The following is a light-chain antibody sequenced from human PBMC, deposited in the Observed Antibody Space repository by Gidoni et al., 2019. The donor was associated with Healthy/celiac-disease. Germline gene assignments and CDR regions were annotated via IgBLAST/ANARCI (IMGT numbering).Light chain of an antibody. CDR2: GAS. CDR1: QSVSSSY. J-gene: IGKJ1*01. V-gene: IGKV3-20*01. Sequence: ELVLTQSPGTLSLSPGERATLSCRASQSVSSSYLAWYQQKPGQAPRLLIYGASSRATGIPDRFSGSGSGTDFTLTISRLEPEDFAVYYCQKYSSAPPWTFGRGTKVEIK. CDR3: QKYSSAPPWT.